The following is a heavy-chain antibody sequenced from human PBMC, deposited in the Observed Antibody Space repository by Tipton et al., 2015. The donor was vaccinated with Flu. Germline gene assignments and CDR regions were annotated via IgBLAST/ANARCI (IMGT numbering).Heavy chain of an antibody. CDR1: GFTFSTFW. V-gene: IGHV3-7*01. CDR3: TRSLDY. Sequence: SLRLSCAASGFTFSTFWMDWVRQAPGKGLEWVANINQDGSEKYYVDSVKGRFTISRDNAKNSLYLQMNSLRAEDTAFYYCTRSLDYWGQGTVVTVSS. J-gene: IGHJ4*02. CDR2: INQDGSEK.